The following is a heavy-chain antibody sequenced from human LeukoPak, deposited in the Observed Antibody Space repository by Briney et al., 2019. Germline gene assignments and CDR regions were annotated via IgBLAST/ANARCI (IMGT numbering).Heavy chain of an antibody. CDR3: ARVRGNSGWFVFDY. V-gene: IGHV3-49*03. J-gene: IGHJ4*02. Sequence: GRSLRLSCTASGFTFGDYAMSWFRQAPGKGLEWVGFIRSKAYGGTTEYAASVKGRLTISRDDSKSIAYLQMNSLKTEDTAVYYCARVRGNSGWFVFDYWGQGTLVTVSS. D-gene: IGHD6-19*01. CDR2: IRSKAYGGTT. CDR1: GFTFGDYA.